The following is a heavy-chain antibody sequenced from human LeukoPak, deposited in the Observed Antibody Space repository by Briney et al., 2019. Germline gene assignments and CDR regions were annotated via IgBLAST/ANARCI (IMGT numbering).Heavy chain of an antibody. CDR1: GFTFDDYA. V-gene: IGHV3-9*01. CDR3: AKDPSQVLKITFGGADY. J-gene: IGHJ4*02. CDR2: ISWNSGSI. Sequence: QTGGSLRLSCAASGFTFDDYAMHWVRQAPGKGLEWVSGISWNSGSIGYADSVKGRFTISRDNAKNSLYLQMNSLRAEDTAVYYCAKDPSQVLKITFGGADYWGQGTLVTVSS. D-gene: IGHD3-16*01.